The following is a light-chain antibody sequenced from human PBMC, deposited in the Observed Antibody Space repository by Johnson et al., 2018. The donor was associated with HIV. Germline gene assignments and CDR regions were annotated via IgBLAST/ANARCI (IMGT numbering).Light chain of an antibody. CDR3: GTWDSSLRGV. CDR2: DNN. J-gene: IGLJ1*01. Sequence: QAVLTQPPSVSAAPGQKVTISCSGSTSNIGKSYVSWYQQLPGTAPKLLIYDNNRRPSGTPDRFSGSKSGTSATLVITGLQTGDEADYYCGTWDSSLRGVFGTGTKVTVL. CDR1: TSNIGKSY. V-gene: IGLV1-51*01.